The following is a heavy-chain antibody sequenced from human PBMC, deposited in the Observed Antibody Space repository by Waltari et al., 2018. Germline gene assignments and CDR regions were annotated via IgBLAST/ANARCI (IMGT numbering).Heavy chain of an antibody. D-gene: IGHD6-6*01. V-gene: IGHV4-59*01. J-gene: IGHJ4*02. Sequence: QVQLQESGPGLVKPSETLSLPCTVSGGSISSYYWSWIRQHPGKGLEWIGYIYYSGSTNYNPSLKSRVTISVDTSKNQFSLKLSSVTAADTAVYYCARALSSIAARPEYYFDYWGQGTLVTVSS. CDR3: ARALSSIAARPEYYFDY. CDR1: GGSISSYY. CDR2: IYYSGST.